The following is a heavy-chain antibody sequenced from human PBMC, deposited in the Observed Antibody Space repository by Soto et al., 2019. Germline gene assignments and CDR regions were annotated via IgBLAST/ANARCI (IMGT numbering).Heavy chain of an antibody. D-gene: IGHD6-25*01. J-gene: IGHJ6*02. V-gene: IGHV1-69*13. CDR1: GGTFSSYA. Sequence: ASVKVSCKASGGTFSSYAISWVRQAPGQGLEWMGGIIPIFGTANYAQKFQGRVTITADESTSTAYMELSSLRSEDTAVYYCARDFPLSSCYYYNTSRLGLNYYGMDVWGQGTTVTVSS. CDR2: IIPIFGTA. CDR3: ARDFPLSSCYYYNTSRLGLNYYGMDV.